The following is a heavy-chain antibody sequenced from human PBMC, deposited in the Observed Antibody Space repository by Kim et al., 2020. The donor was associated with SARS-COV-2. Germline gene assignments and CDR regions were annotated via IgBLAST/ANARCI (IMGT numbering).Heavy chain of an antibody. Sequence: GGSLRLSCAASGFTFSSYAMHWVRQAPGKGLEWVAVIWYDGSNKYYADSVKGRFTISRDNSKNTLYLQMNSLRAEDTAVYYCATSGEYYYDSSGWNYWGQGTLVTVSS. J-gene: IGHJ4*02. CDR3: ATSGEYYYDSSGWNY. V-gene: IGHV3-33*01. CDR1: GFTFSSYA. D-gene: IGHD3-22*01. CDR2: IWYDGSNK.